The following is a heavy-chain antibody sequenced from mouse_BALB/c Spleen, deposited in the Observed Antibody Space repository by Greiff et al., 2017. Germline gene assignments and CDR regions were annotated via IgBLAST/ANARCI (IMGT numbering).Heavy chain of an antibody. CDR2: INPSNGRT. CDR3: ATGTPFDY. CDR1: GYTFTSYW. J-gene: IGHJ2*01. Sequence: QVQLQQSGAELVKPGASVKLSCKASGYTFTSYWMHWVKQRPGQGLEWIGEINPSNGRTNYNEKFKSKATLTVDKSSSTAYMQLSSLTSEDSAVYYCATGTPFDYWGQGTTLTVSS. V-gene: IGHV1S81*02. D-gene: IGHD4-1*01.